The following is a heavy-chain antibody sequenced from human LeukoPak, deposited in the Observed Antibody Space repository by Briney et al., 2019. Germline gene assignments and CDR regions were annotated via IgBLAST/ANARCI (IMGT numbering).Heavy chain of an antibody. J-gene: IGHJ3*02. V-gene: IGHV4-4*02. Sequence: PSETLSLTRAVSGGSISSSNWWSWVRQPPGKGLEWIGEIYHSGSTNYNPSLKSRVTISVDKSKNQFSLKLSSVTAADTAVYYCARVFMTDDAFDIWGQGTMVTVSS. CDR2: IYHSGST. CDR1: GGSISSSNW. D-gene: IGHD2-21*02. CDR3: ARVFMTDDAFDI.